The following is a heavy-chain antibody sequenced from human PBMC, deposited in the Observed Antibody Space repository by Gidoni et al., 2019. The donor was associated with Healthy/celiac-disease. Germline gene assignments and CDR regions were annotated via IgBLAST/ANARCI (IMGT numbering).Heavy chain of an antibody. J-gene: IGHJ6*03. D-gene: IGHD2-8*01. CDR1: GGTFSSYA. Sequence: QVQLVQSGAEVKKPGSSVTVSCKASGGTFSSYALRWVRQAPGQGLEWMGGIIPIFGTANYAQKFQGRVTITADESTSTAYMELSSLRSEDTAVYYCARGYVMWAPKPYYYYYYMDVWGKGTTVTVSS. V-gene: IGHV1-69*01. CDR3: ARGYVMWAPKPYYYYYYMDV. CDR2: IIPIFGTA.